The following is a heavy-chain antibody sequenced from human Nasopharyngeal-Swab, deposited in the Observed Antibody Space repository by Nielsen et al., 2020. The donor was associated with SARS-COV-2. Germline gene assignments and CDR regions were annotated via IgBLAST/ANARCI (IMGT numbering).Heavy chain of an antibody. CDR2: ISYDGSNK. J-gene: IGHJ4*02. CDR3: ARDFATAMVILDY. CDR1: GFTFSSYA. Sequence: GESLKISCAASGFTFSSYATHWVRQAPGKGLEWVAVISYDGSNKYYADSVKGRFTISRDNSKNTLYLQMNSLRAEDTAVYYCARDFATAMVILDYWGQGTLVTVSS. D-gene: IGHD5-18*01. V-gene: IGHV3-30-3*01.